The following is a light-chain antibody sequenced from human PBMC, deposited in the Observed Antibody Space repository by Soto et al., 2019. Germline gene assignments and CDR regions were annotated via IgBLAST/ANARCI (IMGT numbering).Light chain of an antibody. CDR2: AAS. Sequence: DIQMTQSPSSLSSSVWDRVTITCLASQTISNYLNWYQKKPGKAPKLLIYAASSLQRGVPSRFSGSGSGTDFTLTIGSLQPEDFATYYCQQSYSPPPITFGQGTRLEIK. V-gene: IGKV1-39*01. CDR3: QQSYSPPPIT. J-gene: IGKJ5*01. CDR1: QTISNY.